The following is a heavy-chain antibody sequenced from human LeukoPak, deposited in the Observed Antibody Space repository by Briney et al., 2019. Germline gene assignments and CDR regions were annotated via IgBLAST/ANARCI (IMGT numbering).Heavy chain of an antibody. J-gene: IGHJ5*02. D-gene: IGHD3-3*01. CDR2: ISYDGSNK. CDR1: GFTFSSYA. V-gene: IGHV3-30-3*01. Sequence: GGSLRLSCAASGFTFSSYAMHWVRQAPGKGLEWVAVISYDGSNKYYADSVKGRFTISRDNAKNSLYLQMNSLRAEDTAVYDCARESGGAYDFWSGYSRNWFDPWGQGTLVTVSS. CDR3: ARESGGAYDFWSGYSRNWFDP.